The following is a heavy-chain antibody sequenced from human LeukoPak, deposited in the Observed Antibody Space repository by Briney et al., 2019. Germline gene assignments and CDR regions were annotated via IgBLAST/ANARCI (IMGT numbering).Heavy chain of an antibody. J-gene: IGHJ5*02. D-gene: IGHD2-2*01. CDR1: GYTFTSYG. CDR2: ISAYNGNT. V-gene: IGHV1-18*01. Sequence: ASVKVSCKASGYTFTSYGISWVRQAPGQGLEWMGWISAYNGNTNYAQKFQGRVTITRDTSASTAYMELSSLRSEDTAVYYCARARYCSSTSCFDPWGQGTLVTVSS. CDR3: ARARYCSSTSCFDP.